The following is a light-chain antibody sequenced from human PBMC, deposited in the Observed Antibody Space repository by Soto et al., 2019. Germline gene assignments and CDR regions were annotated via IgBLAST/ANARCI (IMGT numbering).Light chain of an antibody. V-gene: IGKV3-20*01. Sequence: EIVLTQSPGTLSLSPGERATLSCRASQTVSSSYLAWYQQKPGQAPRLLIYGASTRATGIPGTFSGSASGTDFTLAISSLEPEDFAVYYCQQYGPSPMYTFGQGTNLEIK. CDR1: QTVSSSY. J-gene: IGKJ2*01. CDR3: QQYGPSPMYT. CDR2: GAS.